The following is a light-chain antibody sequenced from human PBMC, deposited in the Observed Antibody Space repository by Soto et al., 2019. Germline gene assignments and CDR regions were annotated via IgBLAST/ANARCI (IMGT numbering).Light chain of an antibody. J-gene: IGKJ1*01. V-gene: IGKV1-39*01. CDR3: QQSYGTPWT. Sequence: DIQMTQSPSSLSASVGDRVTVTCRASQSITTYLNWYQQXXXXAPKLLIYAASSLQSGVPSRFSGSGSGTDFTLTITSLQPEDFATYICQQSYGTPWTFGRGTKVEIK. CDR2: AAS. CDR1: QSITTY.